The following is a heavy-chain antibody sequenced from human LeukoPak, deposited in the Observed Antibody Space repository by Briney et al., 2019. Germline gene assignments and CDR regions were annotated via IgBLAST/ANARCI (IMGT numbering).Heavy chain of an antibody. D-gene: IGHD3-16*01. J-gene: IGHJ3*02. V-gene: IGHV4-59*01. Sequence: SETLSLTCTVSGGSISSYYWSWIRQPPGKGLEWIGYIYYSGSTNYNPSLKSRVTISVDTSKNQFSLKLSSVPAADTAVYYCARTRPFGAFDIWGQGTMVTVSS. CDR3: ARTRPFGAFDI. CDR1: GGSISSYY. CDR2: IYYSGST.